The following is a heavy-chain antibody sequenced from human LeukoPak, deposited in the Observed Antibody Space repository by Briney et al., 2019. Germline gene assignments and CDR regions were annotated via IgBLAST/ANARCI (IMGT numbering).Heavy chain of an antibody. CDR2: IYYSGST. Sequence: PSETLSLTCTVSGGSISSSSYYWGWIRQPPGKGLEWTGSIYYSGSTYYNPSLKSRVTISVDTSKNQFSLKLSSVTAADTAVYYCARDSRPYSSGWYGIDYWGQGTLVTVSS. D-gene: IGHD6-19*01. V-gene: IGHV4-39*07. CDR3: ARDSRPYSSGWYGIDY. CDR1: GGSISSSSYY. J-gene: IGHJ4*02.